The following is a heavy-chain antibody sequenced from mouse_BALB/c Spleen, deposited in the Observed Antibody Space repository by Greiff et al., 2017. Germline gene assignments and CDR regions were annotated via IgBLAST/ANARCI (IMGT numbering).Heavy chain of an antibody. CDR3: ARGGGYDGRFAY. V-gene: IGHV1S29*02. CDR2: IYPYNGGT. CDR1: GYTFTDYN. D-gene: IGHD3-1*01. Sequence: VQLQQSGPELVKPGASVKISCKASGYTFTDYNMHWVKQSHGKSLEWIGYIYPYNGGTGYNQKFKSKATLTVDNSSSTAYMELRSLTSEDSAVYYCARGGGYDGRFAYWGQGTLVTVSA. J-gene: IGHJ3*01.